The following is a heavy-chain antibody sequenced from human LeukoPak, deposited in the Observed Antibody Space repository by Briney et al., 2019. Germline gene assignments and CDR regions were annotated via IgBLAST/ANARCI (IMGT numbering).Heavy chain of an antibody. Sequence: GGSLRLSCATSGFSFSSYAMSWVRQAPGKGLEWVSAMGSSDDGRYYAASVRGRFTISRDTSRSTLYLQMNSLRAEDAAVYYCAKAPVTSCRGAFCYPFDYWGQGTLVTVSS. D-gene: IGHD2-15*01. CDR3: AKAPVTSCRGAFCYPFDY. CDR1: GFSFSSYA. J-gene: IGHJ4*02. V-gene: IGHV3-23*01. CDR2: MGSSDDGR.